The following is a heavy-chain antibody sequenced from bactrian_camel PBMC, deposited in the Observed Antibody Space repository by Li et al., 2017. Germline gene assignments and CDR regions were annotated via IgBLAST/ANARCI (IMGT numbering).Heavy chain of an antibody. J-gene: IGHJ4*01. CDR3: AATSNAGGSGPLVSDRYNY. D-gene: IGHD7*01. CDR1: GFTFNSYG. Sequence: VQLVESGGGSVQAGGSLRLSCAASGFTFNSYGMSWIRRAPGKVLEWVSGIDKDGSAKWHRSFVKGRFTISRDKHTLYLDMNSLRPEDTAMYVCAATSNAGGSGPLVSDRYNYWGQWTQVTVS. CDR2: IDKDGSAK. V-gene: IGHV3S7*01.